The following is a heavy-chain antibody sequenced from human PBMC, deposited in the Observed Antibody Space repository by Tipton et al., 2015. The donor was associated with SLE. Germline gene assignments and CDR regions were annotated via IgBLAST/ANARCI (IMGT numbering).Heavy chain of an antibody. CDR1: GDSIRTSAYY. D-gene: IGHD3-9*01. CDR3: ARDTRDWFLSES. CDR2: IYASGST. Sequence: TLSLTCTLSGDSIRTSAYYWSWIRQPAGKGLEWIGRIYASGSTNYNPSLKSRLTISVDTSKNQFSLNLSSVTAADTAVYYCARDTRDWFLSESWGQGALVTVSS. J-gene: IGHJ4*02. V-gene: IGHV4-61*02.